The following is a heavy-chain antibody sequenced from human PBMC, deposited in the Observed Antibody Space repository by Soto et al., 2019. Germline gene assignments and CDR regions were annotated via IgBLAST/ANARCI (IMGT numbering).Heavy chain of an antibody. CDR1: GGSISSGGYR. Sequence: QMQLQESGPGLVKPSQTLSLTCTVSGGSISSGGYRWTWIRQHPGKGLEWIGYMSYSGSTYYNPSLESRVIISVDTAKNQFSLKLSSVTSADTAVYYCARARENYFAYWGQGILVTVSS. CDR2: MSYSGST. V-gene: IGHV4-31*03. J-gene: IGHJ4*02. CDR3: ARARENYFAY.